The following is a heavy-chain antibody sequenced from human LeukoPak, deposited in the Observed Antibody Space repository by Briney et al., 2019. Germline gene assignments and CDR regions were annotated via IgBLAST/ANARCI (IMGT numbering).Heavy chain of an antibody. V-gene: IGHV1-2*02. J-gene: IGHJ6*04. D-gene: IGHD1-26*01. CDR1: GYTFTGYY. CDR3: ARDQCLRHEWELRSASSGYDV. CDR2: INPNSGGT. Sequence: GASVKVSCKASGYTFTGYYMHWVRQAPGQGLEWMGWINPNSGGTNYAQKFQGRVTMTRDTSISTAYMELSRLRSDDTAVYYCARDQCLRHEWELRSASSGYDVWGKGTTVTISS.